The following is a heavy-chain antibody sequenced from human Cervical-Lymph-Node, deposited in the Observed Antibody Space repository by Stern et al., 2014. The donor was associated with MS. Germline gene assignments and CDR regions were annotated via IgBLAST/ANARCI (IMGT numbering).Heavy chain of an antibody. CDR2: LYSDGATE. D-gene: IGHD2-2*01. CDR1: GFTFDNHA. V-gene: IGHV3-33*01. J-gene: IGHJ3*02. CDR3: ARVKCPTSCPEGALDI. Sequence: VQLVESGGGVVPPGRSLRLSCAASGFTFDNHAMPWVRPAPGQGLEWAATLYSDGATEYYTASVKGRFTISRDNSQNTLDLQMSSLRLEDTALYYCARVKCPTSCPEGALDIWGQGTMVTVSS.